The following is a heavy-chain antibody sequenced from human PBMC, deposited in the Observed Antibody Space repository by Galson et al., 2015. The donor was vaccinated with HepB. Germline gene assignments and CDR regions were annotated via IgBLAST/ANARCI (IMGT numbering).Heavy chain of an antibody. D-gene: IGHD5-18*01. V-gene: IGHV1-18*01. CDR3: ARRSHDGYSYGYWFDP. Sequence: SVKVSCKASGYTFTSYGISWVRQAPGQGLEWMGWISAYNGNTNYAQKLQGRVTMTTDTSTSTAYMELRSLRSDDTAVYYCARRSHDGYSYGYWFDPWGQGTLVTVSS. CDR1: GYTFTSYG. J-gene: IGHJ5*02. CDR2: ISAYNGNT.